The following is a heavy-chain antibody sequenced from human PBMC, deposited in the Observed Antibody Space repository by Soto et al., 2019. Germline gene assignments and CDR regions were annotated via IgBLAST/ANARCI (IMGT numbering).Heavy chain of an antibody. V-gene: IGHV4-59*08. CDR2: IYYSGST. D-gene: IGHD2-15*01. Sequence: PSETLSLTCTVSGGSISSYYWSWIRQPPGKGLEWIGYIYYSGSTNYNPSLKSRVTISVDTSKNQFSLKLSSVTAADTAVYYCARKGGNNFDYWGQGTLVTAPQ. CDR1: GGSISSYY. J-gene: IGHJ4*02. CDR3: ARKGGNNFDY.